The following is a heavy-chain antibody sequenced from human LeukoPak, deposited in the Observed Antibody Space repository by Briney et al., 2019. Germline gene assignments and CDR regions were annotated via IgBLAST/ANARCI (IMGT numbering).Heavy chain of an antibody. CDR1: GGSISSYY. D-gene: IGHD4-23*01. CDR3: ARGYDGSPADAFDI. V-gene: IGHV4-59*01. J-gene: IGHJ3*02. CDR2: IYYSGST. Sequence: SETLSLTCTVSGGSISSYYWSWIRQPPGKGLEWIGYIYYSGSTNYNPTLKSRVTISVDTSKNQFSLKLSSVTAADTAVYYCARGYDGSPADAFDIWGQGTMVTVSS.